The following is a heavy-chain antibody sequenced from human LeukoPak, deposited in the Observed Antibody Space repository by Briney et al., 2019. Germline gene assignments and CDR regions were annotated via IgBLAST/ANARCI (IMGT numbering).Heavy chain of an antibody. CDR3: ASLIWSGYYRPDYFDY. V-gene: IGHV4-34*01. Sequence: PSETLSLTCAVHGGSFSGYYWSWIRQPPGKGLEWIGEINHSGSTNYNPSLKSRVTISVDTSKNQFSLKLSSVTAADTAVYYCASLIWSGYYRPDYFDYWGQGTLVTVSS. D-gene: IGHD3-3*01. CDR1: GGSFSGYY. CDR2: INHSGST. J-gene: IGHJ4*02.